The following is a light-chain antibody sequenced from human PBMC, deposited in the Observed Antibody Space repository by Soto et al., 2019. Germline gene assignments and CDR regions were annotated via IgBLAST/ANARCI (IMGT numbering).Light chain of an antibody. CDR3: QQSYSTPWT. CDR1: QSISSY. V-gene: IGKV1-39*01. Sequence: DIQMTQSPSSLSASVGDSVTITCRASQSISSYLNWYQQKQGKAHKXMIYAASSLQSGVPSRFSGSGYGTDGTITISSLQPEDGETYYCQQSYSTPWTFGQGTKVDIK. J-gene: IGKJ1*01. CDR2: AAS.